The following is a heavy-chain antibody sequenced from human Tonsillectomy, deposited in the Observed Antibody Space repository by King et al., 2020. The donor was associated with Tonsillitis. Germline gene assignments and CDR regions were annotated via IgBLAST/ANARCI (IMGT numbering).Heavy chain of an antibody. CDR1: GFTFDDYA. D-gene: IGHD6-13*01. V-gene: IGHV3-9*01. J-gene: IGHJ5*02. Sequence: VQLVESGGGLVQPGRSLRLSCAASGFTFDDYAMHWVRQAPGKGPEWGSGISWNSGSIGYADSVKGRFTISRDNAKNSLYLQMNSRRAEDTAWYYCAKDRAAAGPEGWFDPWGQGTLVTVSS. CDR3: AKDRAAAGPEGWFDP. CDR2: ISWNSGSI.